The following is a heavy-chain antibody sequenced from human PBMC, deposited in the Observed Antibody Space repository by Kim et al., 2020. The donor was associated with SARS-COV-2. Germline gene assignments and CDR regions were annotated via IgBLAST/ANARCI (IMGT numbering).Heavy chain of an antibody. V-gene: IGHV3-53*01. CDR1: GFIVSSNH. CDR2: IYSGGST. CDR3: ARDDDF. J-gene: IGHJ4*02. Sequence: GGSLRLSCAASGFIVSSNHMNWVRQAPGKGLAWVSVIYSGGSTYYADSVTGRFTISRDNSKNTVYLQINSLRVEDKAVYYCARDDDFWGQGTLVTVSS.